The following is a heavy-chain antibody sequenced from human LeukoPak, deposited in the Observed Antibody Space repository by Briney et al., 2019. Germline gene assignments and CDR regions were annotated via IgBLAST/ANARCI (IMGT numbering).Heavy chain of an antibody. Sequence: ASVKVSCKASGGTFSSYAISWVRQAPGQGLEWMGGIIPIFGTANYAQKFQGRVTITADESTSTAYMELSSLRSEDTAVYYCARAPPPYCSSTSCYDGAYYYYYMDVWGKGTTVTVPS. CDR2: IIPIFGTA. CDR3: ARAPPPYCSSTSCYDGAYYYYYMDV. J-gene: IGHJ6*03. D-gene: IGHD2-2*01. V-gene: IGHV1-69*13. CDR1: GGTFSSYA.